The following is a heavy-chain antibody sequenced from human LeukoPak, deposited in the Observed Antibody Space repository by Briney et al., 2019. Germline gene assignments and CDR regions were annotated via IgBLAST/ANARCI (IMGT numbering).Heavy chain of an antibody. D-gene: IGHD2-15*01. CDR1: GGSISSSSYY. J-gene: IGHJ6*03. CDR3: ARVINCSGGSCYYYYMDV. V-gene: IGHV4-39*07. Sequence: KTSETLSLTCTVSGGSISSSSYYWGWIRQPPGKGLEWIGNIYHSGSTYYNPSLKSRVTISVDTSKNQFSLRLSSVTAADTAVYYCARVINCSGGSCYYYYMDVWGKGTTVTVSS. CDR2: IYHSGST.